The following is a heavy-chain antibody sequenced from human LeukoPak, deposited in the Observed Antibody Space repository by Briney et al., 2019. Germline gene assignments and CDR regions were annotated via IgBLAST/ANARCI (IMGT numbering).Heavy chain of an antibody. CDR1: GYSISSGYY. V-gene: IGHV4-38-2*02. J-gene: IGHJ5*02. CDR3: ARDLGDTAMDPSNWFDP. CDR2: IYHSGST. D-gene: IGHD5-18*01. Sequence: SETLSLTCTVSGYSISSGYYWGWIRQPPGKGLEWIGSIYHSGSTYYNPSLKSRVTISVDTSKNQFSLKLSSVTAADTAVYYCARDLGDTAMDPSNWFDPWGQGTLVTVSS.